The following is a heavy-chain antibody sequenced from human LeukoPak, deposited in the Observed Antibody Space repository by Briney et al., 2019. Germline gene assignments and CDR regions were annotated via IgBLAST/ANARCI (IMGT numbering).Heavy chain of an antibody. CDR1: GGSIAGSSDY. D-gene: IGHD6-13*01. J-gene: IGHJ4*02. CDR3: ARRSIAAAVDY. V-gene: IGHV4-39*01. Sequence: SETLFLTCSVSGGSIAGSSDYWGWIPQPPGKGLEWIGSGYYTGINDYNPSLKSRATIFVDTSENKFSLNLTAVTAADTAVYYCARRSIAAAVDYWGRGTLVTVSS. CDR2: GYYTGIN.